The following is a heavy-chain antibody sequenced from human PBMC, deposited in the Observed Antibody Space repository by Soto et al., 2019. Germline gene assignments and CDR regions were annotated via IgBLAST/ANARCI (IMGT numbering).Heavy chain of an antibody. CDR1: GYTFTSYG. CDR3: AGRIGSGSYYKPVYYYGMDV. J-gene: IGHJ6*02. Sequence: ASVKVSCKASGYTFTSYGISWVRQAPGQGLEWMGWISAYNGNTNYAQKLQGRVTMTTDTSTSTAYMELRSLRSDDTAVYYCAGRIGSGSYYKPVYYYGMDVWGQGTTVTVSS. D-gene: IGHD3-10*01. V-gene: IGHV1-18*01. CDR2: ISAYNGNT.